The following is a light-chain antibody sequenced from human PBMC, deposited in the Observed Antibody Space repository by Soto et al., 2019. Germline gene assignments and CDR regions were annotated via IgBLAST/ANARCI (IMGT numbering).Light chain of an antibody. CDR2: LAS. J-gene: IGKJ1*01. CDR3: LQTLQTPRT. Sequence: DLVMTQSPLSLPVTPGEPASISCRSSQSLLHSNGYNYLDWYLQKPGQSPQLLMYLASNRASGVPDRFSGSGSGTDFTLKISKVEAEDVGVYYCLQTLQTPRTFGQGTKVEIK. V-gene: IGKV2-28*01. CDR1: QSLLHSNGYNY.